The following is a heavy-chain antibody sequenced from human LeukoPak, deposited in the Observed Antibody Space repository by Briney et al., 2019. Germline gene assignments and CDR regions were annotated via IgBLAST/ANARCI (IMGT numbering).Heavy chain of an antibody. D-gene: IGHD3-3*01. CDR3: ARLYYDFWSGIYYYYYYMDV. Sequence: SETLSLTCTVSGGSISNYYWSWIRQPPGKGLEWIGYIYYSGSTNYNPSLKSRVTISVDTSKNQFSLKLSSVTAADTAVYYCARLYYDFWSGIYYYYYYMDVWGKGTTVTVSS. J-gene: IGHJ6*03. CDR1: GGSISNYY. CDR2: IYYSGST. V-gene: IGHV4-59*08.